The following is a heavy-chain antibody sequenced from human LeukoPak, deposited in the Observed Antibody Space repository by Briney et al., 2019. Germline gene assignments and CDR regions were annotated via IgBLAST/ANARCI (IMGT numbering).Heavy chain of an antibody. Sequence: ASVKVSCKVSGYTFTSYGISWVRQAPGQGLEWMGRIIPILGIANYAQKFQGRVTITADKSTSTAYMELSSLRSEDTAVYYCARERNSYGSGSYLDYWGQGTLVTVSS. J-gene: IGHJ4*02. CDR3: ARERNSYGSGSYLDY. D-gene: IGHD3-10*01. CDR2: IIPILGIA. CDR1: GYTFTSYG. V-gene: IGHV1-69*04.